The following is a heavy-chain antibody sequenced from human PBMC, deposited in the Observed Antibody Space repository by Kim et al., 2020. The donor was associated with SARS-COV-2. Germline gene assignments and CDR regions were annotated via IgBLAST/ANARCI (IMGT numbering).Heavy chain of an antibody. Sequence: ADAVKGRVTISRDNAKRSRFLQMNSLRIEDTALYFCVKSLVREQYGMDAWGQGTMVTVSS. CDR3: VKSLVREQYGMDA. D-gene: IGHD3-10*01. V-gene: IGHV3-9*01. J-gene: IGHJ6*02.